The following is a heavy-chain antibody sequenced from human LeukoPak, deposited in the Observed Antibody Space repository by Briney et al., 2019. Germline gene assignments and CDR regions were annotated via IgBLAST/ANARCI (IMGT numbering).Heavy chain of an antibody. D-gene: IGHD6-19*01. V-gene: IGHV1-24*01. CDR2: FDPEDGET. Sequence: ASVKVSCKVSGYTLTELSMHWVRQAPGKGLEWMGGFDPEDGETIYAQKFQGRVTMTEDTSTDTAYMELSSLRSEDTAVYYCATVRQWRSNDAFDIWGQGTMVTVSS. CDR1: GYTLTELS. CDR3: ATVRQWRSNDAFDI. J-gene: IGHJ3*02.